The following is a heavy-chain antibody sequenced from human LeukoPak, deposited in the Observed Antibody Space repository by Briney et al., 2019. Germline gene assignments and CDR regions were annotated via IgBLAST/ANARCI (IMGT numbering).Heavy chain of an antibody. J-gene: IGHJ4*02. D-gene: IGHD4-17*01. Sequence: QPGRSLRLSCVASGFTFSTYGMHWVRQAPGKGLEWVAITWYDGSSKYYADSVKGRFTISRDNSKNTLYLQLNSLRVEDTAMYYCARSGDGDYEALDYWGQGTPVTVSS. CDR3: ARSGDGDYEALDY. V-gene: IGHV3-33*01. CDR1: GFTFSTYG. CDR2: TWYDGSSK.